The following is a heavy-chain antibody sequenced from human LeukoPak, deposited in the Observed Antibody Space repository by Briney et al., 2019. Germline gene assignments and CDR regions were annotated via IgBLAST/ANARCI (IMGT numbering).Heavy chain of an antibody. D-gene: IGHD2-21*01. Sequence: ASVKVSCKASGYTFTGYYMNWVRQAPGQGLELIGWINPNSGGTNYAQKFQGRVTMTRDTSISTAYMELSRLRSDDTAVYYCARGGTPSYYYYMDVWGKGTTVTVS. CDR3: ARGGTPSYYYYMDV. J-gene: IGHJ6*03. V-gene: IGHV1-2*02. CDR1: GYTFTGYY. CDR2: INPNSGGT.